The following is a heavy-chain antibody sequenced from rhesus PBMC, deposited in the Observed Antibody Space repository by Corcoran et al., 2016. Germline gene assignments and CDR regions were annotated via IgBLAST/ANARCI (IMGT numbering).Heavy chain of an antibody. Sequence: QLQLQESGPGLVKPSETLSLTCAVSGGSISSNYWNWIRQPPGKGLEWIGRISGSGGSTDYKPSLKSRVTISTDTSKKQFSLKLSSVTAADTAVYYCAREYNWNYYFDYWGQGVLVTVSS. CDR2: ISGSGGST. V-gene: IGHV4-173*01. J-gene: IGHJ4*01. D-gene: IGHD1-26*01. CDR3: AREYNWNYYFDY. CDR1: GGSISSNY.